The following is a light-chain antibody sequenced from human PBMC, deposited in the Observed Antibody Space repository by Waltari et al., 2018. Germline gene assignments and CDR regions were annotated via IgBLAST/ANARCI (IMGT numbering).Light chain of an antibody. V-gene: IGKV3-20*01. Sequence: IVLNQSLDNLSLSPEERDTLYCRASQSVSSSYLAWYQQKTGQSPRLLIYGASSRATGIPDRFSGSGSETDFTLTISRLEPEYFAVYYCQQDGSGTYSCGQGIK. J-gene: IGKJ2*03. CDR2: GAS. CDR1: QSVSSSY. CDR3: QQDGSGTYS.